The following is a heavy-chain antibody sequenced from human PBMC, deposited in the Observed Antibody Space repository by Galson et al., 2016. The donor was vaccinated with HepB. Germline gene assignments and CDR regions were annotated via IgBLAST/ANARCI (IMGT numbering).Heavy chain of an antibody. CDR1: GFMFSRQE. CDR3: VFSTTWRGSRKGGTYDI. Sequence: SLRLSCAGSGFMFSRQEMNWIRQAPGKGLEWVAYISYNGVVRHYADSVQGRFTISRDNTKGSLYLHMNTLRPEDTATYYCVFSTTWRGSRKGGTYDIWGQGTMVTVSS. D-gene: IGHD2/OR15-2a*01. V-gene: IGHV3-48*03. CDR2: ISYNGVVR. J-gene: IGHJ3*02.